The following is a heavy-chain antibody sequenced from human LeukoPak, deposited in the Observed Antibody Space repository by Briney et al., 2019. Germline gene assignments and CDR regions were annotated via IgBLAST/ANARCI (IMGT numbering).Heavy chain of an antibody. CDR1: GGTSSSYT. Sequence: SVKVSCKASGGTSSSYTISWVRQAPGQGLEWMGRIIPILGIANYAQKFQGRVTITADKSTSTAYMELSSLRSEDTAVYYCARAPVIVGATIFDYWGQGTLVTVSS. CDR2: IIPILGIA. V-gene: IGHV1-69*02. J-gene: IGHJ4*02. D-gene: IGHD1-26*01. CDR3: ARAPVIVGATIFDY.